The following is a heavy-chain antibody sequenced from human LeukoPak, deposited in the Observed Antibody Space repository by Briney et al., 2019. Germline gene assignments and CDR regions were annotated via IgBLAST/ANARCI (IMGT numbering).Heavy chain of an antibody. CDR3: ASAIRFLEWLVWFDP. Sequence: SETLSLTCAVSGGSISSSNWWSWVRQPPGKGLEWIGEIYHSGSTNYNPSLKNRVTISVDKSKNQFSLKLSSVTAADTAVYYCASAIRFLEWLVWFDPWGQGTLVTVSS. D-gene: IGHD3-3*01. CDR1: GGSISSSNW. V-gene: IGHV4-4*02. J-gene: IGHJ5*02. CDR2: IYHSGST.